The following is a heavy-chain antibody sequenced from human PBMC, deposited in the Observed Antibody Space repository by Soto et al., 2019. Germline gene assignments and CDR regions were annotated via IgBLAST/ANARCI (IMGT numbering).Heavy chain of an antibody. CDR2: NYYSGIT. Sequence: SETLSLTCSVSGGSIASRSYYWGWIRQPPGKGLEWIGYNYYSGITYYNPSLKSRVAISLDTSKNQFSLKLSSVTAADTAVYYCARGSSIAGLYYGMDVWGQGTTVTVS. CDR1: GGSIASRSYY. D-gene: IGHD6-6*01. CDR3: ARGSSIAGLYYGMDV. V-gene: IGHV4-31*03. J-gene: IGHJ6*02.